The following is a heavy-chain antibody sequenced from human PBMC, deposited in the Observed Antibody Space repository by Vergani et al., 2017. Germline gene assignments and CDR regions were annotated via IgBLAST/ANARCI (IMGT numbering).Heavy chain of an antibody. J-gene: IGHJ5*02. CDR3: ARIRRDFWSGGGFDR. Sequence: QVTLRESGPALVKPTQTLTLTCTFSGFSLSTSVMCVSWIRQPPGKALELLELLDWDDDKYYTTSLKTRLTNPKDTSKNQVVLTMTNMDPVDTATYYCARIRRDFWSGGGFDRWGQGTLVTVSS. D-gene: IGHD3-3*01. CDR1: GFSLSTSVMC. CDR2: LDWDDDK. V-gene: IGHV2-70*01.